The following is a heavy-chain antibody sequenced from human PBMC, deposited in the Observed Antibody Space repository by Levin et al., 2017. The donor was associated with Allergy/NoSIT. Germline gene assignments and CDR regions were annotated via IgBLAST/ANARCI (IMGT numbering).Heavy chain of an antibody. CDR3: ARDKGYCSGGSCYLTATIDY. D-gene: IGHD2-15*01. Sequence: GGSLRLSCKASGGTFSSYAISWVRQAPGQGLEWMGGIIPNFGTANYAQKFQGRVTITADKSTSTAYMELSSLRSEDTAVYYCARDKGYCSGGSCYLTATIDYWGQGTLVTVSS. V-gene: IGHV1-69*06. CDR2: IIPNFGTA. CDR1: GGTFSSYA. J-gene: IGHJ4*02.